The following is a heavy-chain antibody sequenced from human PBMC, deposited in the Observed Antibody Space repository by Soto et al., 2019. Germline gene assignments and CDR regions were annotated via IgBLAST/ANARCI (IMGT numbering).Heavy chain of an antibody. CDR2: ISNSGRTT. V-gene: IGHV3-11*01. CDR3: ARDHGGGGLTLEY. J-gene: IGHJ4*02. Sequence: QVHLEESGGGLVQPGGSLRLSCTASGFIFSDYYMSWIRQAPGKGLEWVSDISNSGRTTHHADSVEGRFTISRDNAKDSLYLQMNSLRPEDSAIYYCARDHGGGGLTLEYWGQGTLVTVSS. CDR1: GFIFSDYY. D-gene: IGHD3-16*01.